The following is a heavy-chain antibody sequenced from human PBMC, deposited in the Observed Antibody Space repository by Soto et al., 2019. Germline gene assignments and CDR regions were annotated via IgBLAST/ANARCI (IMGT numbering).Heavy chain of an antibody. J-gene: IGHJ6*01. Sequence: QEHLVQSGGGVVQPGGSLRLSCDASGFTFSIFGMHWVRQAPGKGLEWVAVLSYDGTYKYYADSVKGRFTISRDNSETMLFLQMNSLRPDDTAVYYCAKDHAQYGSGYFYGMDVWGQGTAVTVSS. CDR1: GFTFSIFG. V-gene: IGHV3-30*18. CDR2: LSYDGTYK. D-gene: IGHD3-10*01. CDR3: AKDHAQYGSGYFYGMDV.